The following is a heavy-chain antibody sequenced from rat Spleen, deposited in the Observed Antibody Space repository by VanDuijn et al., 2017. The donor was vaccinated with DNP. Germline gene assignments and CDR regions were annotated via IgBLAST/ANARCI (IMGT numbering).Heavy chain of an antibody. CDR1: GFTFNNYW. CDR2: ITSSGGST. J-gene: IGHJ2*01. D-gene: IGHD1-12*02. Sequence: EVQLVESGGDLVQPGRSLKLSCVASGFTFNNYWMTWIRQVPGKGLEWVASITSSGGSTYYPDSVKGRFTISRDNAKSTLYLQMDSLRSEDTATYYCATQTYYYDGSYYAYYFDYWGQGVMVTVSS. CDR3: ATQTYYYDGSYYAYYFDY. V-gene: IGHV5-31*01.